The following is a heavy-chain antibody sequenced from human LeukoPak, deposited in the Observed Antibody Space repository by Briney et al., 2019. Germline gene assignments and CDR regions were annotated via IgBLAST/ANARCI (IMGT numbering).Heavy chain of an antibody. CDR2: ISGSGGST. J-gene: IGHJ4*02. D-gene: IGHD3-22*01. V-gene: IGHV3-23*01. CDR3: AKDKGYYDSSGCFDY. Sequence: GGSLRLSCAASGFTFSSYAMSWVRQAPGKGLEWVSAISGSGGSTYYADSVKGRFTISRDNSKNTLYPQMNSLRAEDTAVYYCAKDKGYYDSSGCFDYWGQGTLVTVSS. CDR1: GFTFSSYA.